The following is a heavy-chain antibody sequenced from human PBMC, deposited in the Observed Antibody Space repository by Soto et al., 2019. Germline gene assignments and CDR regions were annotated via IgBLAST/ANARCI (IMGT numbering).Heavy chain of an antibody. CDR3: AKDPLPLEAGIFDY. CDR2: ISGSGGST. V-gene: IGHV3-23*01. CDR1: GFTFTNYP. D-gene: IGHD3-3*01. Sequence: PGGSLKLSCAASGFTFTNYPLTWVPQAPGKGLEWVSAISGSGGSTYYADSVKGRFTISRDNSKNTLYLQMNSLRAEDTAVYYCAKDPLPLEAGIFDYWGQGTLVTVSS. J-gene: IGHJ4*02.